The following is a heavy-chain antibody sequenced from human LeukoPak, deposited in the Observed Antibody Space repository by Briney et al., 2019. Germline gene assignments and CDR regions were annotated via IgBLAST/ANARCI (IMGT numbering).Heavy chain of an antibody. CDR3: ARDFRGYNQGIDAFDI. Sequence: SVKVSCKASGGTFSSYAISWVRQAPGQGLEWMGGTIPIFGTANYAQKFQGRVTITADKSTSTAYMELSSLRSEDTAVYYCARDFRGYNQGIDAFDIWGQGTMVTVSS. V-gene: IGHV1-69*06. D-gene: IGHD5-24*01. J-gene: IGHJ3*02. CDR1: GGTFSSYA. CDR2: TIPIFGTA.